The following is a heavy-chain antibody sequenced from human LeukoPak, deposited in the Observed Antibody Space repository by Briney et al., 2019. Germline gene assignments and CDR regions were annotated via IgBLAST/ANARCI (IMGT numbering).Heavy chain of an antibody. D-gene: IGHD6-19*01. V-gene: IGHV1-69*05. J-gene: IGHJ3*02. CDR1: GGTFSSYA. Sequence: GASVKVSCKASGGTFSSYAISWVRQAPGQGLEWMGRIIPIFGTANYAQKFQGRVTITTDESTSTAYMELSSLRSEDTAVYCRASGIAVAGTGGAFDIWGQGTMVTVSS. CDR3: ASGIAVAGTGGAFDI. CDR2: IIPIFGTA.